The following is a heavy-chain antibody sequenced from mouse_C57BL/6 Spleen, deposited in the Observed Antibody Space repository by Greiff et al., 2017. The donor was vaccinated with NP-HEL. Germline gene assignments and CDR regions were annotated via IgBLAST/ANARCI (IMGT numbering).Heavy chain of an antibody. V-gene: IGHV1-52*01. Sequence: QVQLKQPGAELVMPGSSVKLSCKASGYTFTSYWMHWVKQRPIQGLEWIGNIDPSDSETHYNQKFKDKATLTVDKSSSTAYMQLSSLTSEDSAVYYCAYGNYFDYWGQGTTLTVSS. J-gene: IGHJ2*01. CDR2: IDPSDSET. D-gene: IGHD2-1*01. CDR3: AYGNYFDY. CDR1: GYTFTSYW.